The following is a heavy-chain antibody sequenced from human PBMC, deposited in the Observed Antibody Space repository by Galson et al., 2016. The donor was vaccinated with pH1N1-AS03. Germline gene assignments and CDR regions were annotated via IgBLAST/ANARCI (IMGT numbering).Heavy chain of an antibody. CDR1: GYSFTSHW. Sequence: QSGAEVKKPGESMKISCQGFGYSFTSHWIAWVRQMPGKGPEWMGSIYPGDYDIRYSPPFQGQVTISADTSAYLQRTSPKASDTAIYCWARQAGYTSSWSYFDTWGQGTLVTVSS. V-gene: IGHV5-51*01. D-gene: IGHD6-6*01. CDR2: IYPGDYDI. CDR3: ARQAGYTSSWSYFDT. J-gene: IGHJ4*02.